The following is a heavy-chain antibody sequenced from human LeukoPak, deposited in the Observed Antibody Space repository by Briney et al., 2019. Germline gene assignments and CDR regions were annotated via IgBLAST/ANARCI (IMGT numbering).Heavy chain of an antibody. J-gene: IGHJ6*03. CDR3: ARWNYGSGSYYRFYYMDV. CDR1: GFTFSSYA. CDR2: ISYDGSNK. V-gene: IGHV3-30*04. Sequence: GGSLRLSCAASGFTFSSYAMHWVRQAPGKGLEWVAVISYDGSNKYYADSVKGRFTISRDNSKNTLYLQMNSLRAEDTAVYYCARWNYGSGSYYRFYYMDVWGKGTTVTISS. D-gene: IGHD3-10*01.